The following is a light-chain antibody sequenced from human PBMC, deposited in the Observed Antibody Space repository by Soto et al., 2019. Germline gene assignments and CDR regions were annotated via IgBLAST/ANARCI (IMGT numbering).Light chain of an antibody. Sequence: QSVLTQPPSASGSPGQSVTISRTGTSTDVGGYNYISWYQHHPGKGPKLIIYEVSERPSGVPDRFSGSKSGNTASLTVSGLQAEDEADYYCSSYAGSNNRGVFGSGTKVTVL. CDR1: STDVGGYNY. V-gene: IGLV2-8*01. J-gene: IGLJ1*01. CDR3: SSYAGSNNRGV. CDR2: EVS.